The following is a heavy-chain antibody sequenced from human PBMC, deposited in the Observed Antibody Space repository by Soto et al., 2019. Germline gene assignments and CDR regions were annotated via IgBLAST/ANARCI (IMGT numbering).Heavy chain of an antibody. D-gene: IGHD6-13*01. CDR2: VYPGDSET. CDR1: GYTFTNYW. Sequence: GESLKISCKASGYTFTNYWIGWVRQMPGKGLEWMGIVYPGDSETRYSPSFQGQVTISADKSVTTAYLQWTGLKASDTAMYYCTRLWGSSWLYFDYWGQGTLVTVSS. CDR3: TRLWGSSWLYFDY. V-gene: IGHV5-51*01. J-gene: IGHJ4*02.